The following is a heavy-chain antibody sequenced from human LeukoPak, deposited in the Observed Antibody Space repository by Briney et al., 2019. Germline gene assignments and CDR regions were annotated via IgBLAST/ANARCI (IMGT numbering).Heavy chain of an antibody. CDR1: GFTFSSYS. J-gene: IGHJ4*02. D-gene: IGHD2-15*01. CDR2: ISSSSSTI. V-gene: IGHV3-48*04. CDR3: AKDEPVVAAPIFDY. Sequence: QPGGSLRLSCAASGFTFSSYSMNWVRQAPGKGLEWVSYISSSSSTIYYADSVKGRFTISRDNAKNSLYLQMNSLRAEDTAVYYCAKDEPVVAAPIFDYWGQGTLVTVSS.